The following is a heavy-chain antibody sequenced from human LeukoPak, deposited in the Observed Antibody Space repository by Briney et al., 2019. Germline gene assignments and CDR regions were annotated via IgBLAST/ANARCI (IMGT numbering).Heavy chain of an antibody. Sequence: GGSLRLSCAASGFTFSSYAMSWVRQAPGKGLEWVSAISGSGGSTYYADSVKGRFTISRDNSKNTLYLQVNSLRAEDTAVYYCAKSGVVITTWYFDLWGRGTLVTVSS. CDR2: ISGSGGST. CDR3: AKSGVVITTWYFDL. CDR1: GFTFSSYA. D-gene: IGHD3-22*01. V-gene: IGHV3-23*01. J-gene: IGHJ2*01.